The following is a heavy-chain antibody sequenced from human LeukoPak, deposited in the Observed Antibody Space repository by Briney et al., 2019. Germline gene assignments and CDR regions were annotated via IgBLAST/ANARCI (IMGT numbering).Heavy chain of an antibody. D-gene: IGHD5-12*01. J-gene: IGHJ4*02. CDR1: GFSFRDFW. CDR2: INQGGSVK. V-gene: IGHV3-7*01. Sequence: GGSLRLSCAASGFSFRDFWMTWVRQAPGRGLEWVANINQGGSVKYYVDSVKGRFTISRDDAKSSLYVQMNSLRDEDTTVYYCARFGYSGWNLEYWGQGTLVTVSS. CDR3: ARFGYSGWNLEY.